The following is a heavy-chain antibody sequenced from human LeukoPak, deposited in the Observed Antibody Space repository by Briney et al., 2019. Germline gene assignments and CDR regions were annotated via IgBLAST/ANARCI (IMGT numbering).Heavy chain of an antibody. CDR1: GYTFTGYY. D-gene: IGHD3-22*01. CDR2: INPNSGGT. CDR3: AVSYDSSPNLDY. V-gene: IGHV1-2*04. J-gene: IGHJ4*02. Sequence: ASVTVSCTASGYTFTGYYMHWVRQAPGQGLEWMGWINPNSGGTNYAQKFQGWVTMTRDTSISTAYMELSRLRSDDTAVYYCAVSYDSSPNLDYWGQGTLATVSS.